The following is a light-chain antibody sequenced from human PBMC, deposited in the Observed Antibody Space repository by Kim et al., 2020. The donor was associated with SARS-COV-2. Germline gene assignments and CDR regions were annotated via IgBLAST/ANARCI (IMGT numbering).Light chain of an antibody. CDR3: QQYDNVHT. CDR2: GAS. V-gene: IGKV3-15*01. CDR1: QSVSSN. J-gene: IGKJ2*01. Sequence: LAVSPGERATLSGRASQSVSSNLAWYQQKPGQAPRLLIYGASTRATGIPARFSGSGSGTEFTLTISSLQSEDFAVYYCQQYDNVHTFGQGTKLEI.